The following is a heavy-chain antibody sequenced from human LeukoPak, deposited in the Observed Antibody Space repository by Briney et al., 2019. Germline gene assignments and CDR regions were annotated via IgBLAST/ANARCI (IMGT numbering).Heavy chain of an antibody. CDR2: ISSSSSYI. J-gene: IGHJ4*02. Sequence: GGSLRLSCAASGFTFSSYIMNWVRQAPGKGLEWVSSISSSSSYIYYADSVKGRFTISRDNAKNSLYLQMNSLRAEDTAVYYCARDSGYDSDTLDYWGQGTLVTVSS. V-gene: IGHV3-21*01. CDR1: GFTFSSYI. CDR3: ARDSGYDSDTLDY. D-gene: IGHD5-12*01.